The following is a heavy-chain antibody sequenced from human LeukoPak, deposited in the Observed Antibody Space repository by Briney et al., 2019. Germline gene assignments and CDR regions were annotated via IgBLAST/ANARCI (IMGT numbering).Heavy chain of an antibody. D-gene: IGHD3-10*01. J-gene: IGHJ4*02. V-gene: IGHV3-11*01. Sequence: GGSLRLSCAASGVTFSDYYMSWIRQAPGKGLEWVSYISSSGSTIYYADSVKGRFTIPRDNSKNTLYLQMNSLRAEDTALYYCAKDKRRIPIMGLTAYWGQGTLVTVSS. CDR1: GVTFSDYY. CDR3: AKDKRRIPIMGLTAY. CDR2: ISSSGSTI.